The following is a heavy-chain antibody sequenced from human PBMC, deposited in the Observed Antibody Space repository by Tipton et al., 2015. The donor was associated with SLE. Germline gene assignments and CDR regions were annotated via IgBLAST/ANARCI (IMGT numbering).Heavy chain of an antibody. Sequence: TLSLTCTVSGGSISSYYWSWIRQPPGKGLEWIGCIYYSGSTNYNPSLKSRVTISVDTSKNQFSLKLSSVTAADTAVYYCARFIYYDSPFDPWGQGTLVTVSS. CDR3: ARFIYYDSPFDP. CDR1: GGSISSYY. CDR2: IYYSGST. J-gene: IGHJ5*02. D-gene: IGHD3-22*01. V-gene: IGHV4-59*01.